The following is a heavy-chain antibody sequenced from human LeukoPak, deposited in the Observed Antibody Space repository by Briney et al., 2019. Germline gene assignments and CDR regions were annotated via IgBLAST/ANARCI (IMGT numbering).Heavy chain of an antibody. J-gene: IGHJ5*02. CDR2: IYYNGNT. CDR3: ARAYSPVWNGSHSLFDP. D-gene: IGHD1-26*01. V-gene: IGHV4-59*01. Sequence: SETLSLTCTVSGGSISTYFWSWIRQPPGKGLEWIGYIYYNGNTNYNPSLKSRVTMSVDTSKNQFSLKLSSVTAADTAVYYCARAYSPVWNGSHSLFDPWGQGTLVTVSS. CDR1: GGSISTYF.